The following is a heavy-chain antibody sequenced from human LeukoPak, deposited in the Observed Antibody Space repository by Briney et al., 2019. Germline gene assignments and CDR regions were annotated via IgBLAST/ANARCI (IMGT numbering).Heavy chain of an antibody. Sequence: GASLQISWQGSGSIFTSYWIGWVRQLPGKGLEWMGIIYPGDSDTRYSPSFQGQVTISADKSISTAYLQWSSLKASDTAMYYCARSSDCGGDCLNWFDPWGQGTLVTVSS. J-gene: IGHJ5*02. CDR3: ARSSDCGGDCLNWFDP. CDR2: IYPGDSDT. CDR1: GSIFTSYW. V-gene: IGHV5-51*01. D-gene: IGHD2-21*02.